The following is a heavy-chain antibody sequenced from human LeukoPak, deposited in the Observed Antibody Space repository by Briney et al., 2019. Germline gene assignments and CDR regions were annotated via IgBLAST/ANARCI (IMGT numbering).Heavy chain of an antibody. D-gene: IGHD3-22*01. J-gene: IGHJ4*02. Sequence: GSLRLSCAVSGFTLSTYSMNWIRQPPGKGLEWIGSIYYSGSTYYNPSLKSRVTISVDTSKNQFSLKLSSVTAADTAVYYCARDERQWLRGHYFDYWGQGTLVTVSS. CDR2: IYYSGST. V-gene: IGHV4-39*07. CDR1: GFTLSTYS. CDR3: ARDERQWLRGHYFDY.